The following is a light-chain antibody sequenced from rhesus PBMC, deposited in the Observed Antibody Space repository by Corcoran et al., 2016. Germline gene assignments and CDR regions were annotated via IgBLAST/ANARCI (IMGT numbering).Light chain of an antibody. Sequence: DIQVTQSPSSLSASVGDRVTITCRASQDITNDLAWYQQKTGKIPKLLVYETSTLHNGIPSRFSGSGSGTVFTLTISSLQSEDFGTYYCQHYYDTPWTFGQGTKVEIK. J-gene: IGKJ1*01. CDR2: ETS. CDR1: QDITND. V-gene: IGKV1-80*01. CDR3: QHYYDTPWT.